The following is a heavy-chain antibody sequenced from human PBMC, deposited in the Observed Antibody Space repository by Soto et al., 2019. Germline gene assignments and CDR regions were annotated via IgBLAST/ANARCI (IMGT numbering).Heavy chain of an antibody. CDR3: ARDRKGYYDSSGYYYYYGMDV. CDR1: GGSISSGGYY. CDR2: IYYSGST. J-gene: IGHJ6*02. D-gene: IGHD3-22*01. Sequence: QVQLQESGPGLVKPSQTLSLTCTVSGGSISSGGYYWSWIRQHPGKGLEWIGYIYYSGSTYYNPSLKSRVTISVDTSKNQFPLKLSSVTAADTAVYYCARDRKGYYDSSGYYYYYGMDVWGQGTTVTVSS. V-gene: IGHV4-31*03.